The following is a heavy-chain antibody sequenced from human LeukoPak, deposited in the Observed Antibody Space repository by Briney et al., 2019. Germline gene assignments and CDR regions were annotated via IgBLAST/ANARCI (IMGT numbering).Heavy chain of an antibody. V-gene: IGHV4-59*01. CDR1: GGSISSYY. J-gene: IGHJ4*02. D-gene: IGHD3-22*01. Sequence: SETLSLTCTVSGGSISSYYWSWIRQPPGKGLEGIGYIYYSGSTNYNPSLKSRVTISVDTSKNQFSLKLSSVTAADTAVYYCARVSRSSSWYPYDSSGYYDYWGQGTLVTVSS. CDR2: IYYSGST. CDR3: ARVSRSSSWYPYDSSGYYDY.